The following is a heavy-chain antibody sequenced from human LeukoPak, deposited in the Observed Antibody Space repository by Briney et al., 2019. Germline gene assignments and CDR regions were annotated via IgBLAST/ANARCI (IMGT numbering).Heavy chain of an antibody. CDR1: GYTFTSYA. V-gene: IGHV1-3*01. Sequence: GASVKVSCKASGYTFTSYAMHWVRQAPGQRLEWMGWINAGNGNTKYSQKFQGRVTITRDTSASTAYMELSSLRSEDTAVYYCARVSDTAMVNPDYFDYWGQGTLVTVSS. CDR3: ARVSDTAMVNPDYFDY. D-gene: IGHD5-18*01. J-gene: IGHJ4*02. CDR2: INAGNGNT.